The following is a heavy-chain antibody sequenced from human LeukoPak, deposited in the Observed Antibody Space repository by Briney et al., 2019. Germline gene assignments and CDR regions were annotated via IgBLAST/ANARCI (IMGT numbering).Heavy chain of an antibody. CDR3: ARTYYYDSSGPD. Sequence: GGSLRLSCAASGFTFSSSAMTWVRQAPGKGLEWVSGISDSGGSTYHADSVKGRFTISRDNSKNTLYLQMNSLRAEDTAVYYCARTYYYDSSGPDWGQGTLVTVSS. J-gene: IGHJ4*02. CDR2: ISDSGGST. CDR1: GFTFSSSA. V-gene: IGHV3-23*01. D-gene: IGHD3-22*01.